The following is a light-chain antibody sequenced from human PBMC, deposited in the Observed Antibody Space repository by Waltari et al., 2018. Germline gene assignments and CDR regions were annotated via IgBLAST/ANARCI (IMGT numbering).Light chain of an antibody. CDR2: GST. CDR3: QSYDTTLSVV. Sequence: QSVLTQPPSVSGAPGQRVTISCPGSGSTIGAGHDVHWYQQLPRAAPKLLIYGSTSRPLGVPDRFFGSTSGTSAFLAITGLQAEDEADYYCQSYDTTLSVVFGGGTKLTVL. V-gene: IGLV1-40*01. CDR1: GSTIGAGHD. J-gene: IGLJ3*02.